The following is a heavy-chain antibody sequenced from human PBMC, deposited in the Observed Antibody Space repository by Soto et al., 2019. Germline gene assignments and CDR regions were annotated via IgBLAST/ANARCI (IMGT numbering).Heavy chain of an antibody. Sequence: EVQLVESGGGLVQPGGSLRLSCAASGFTVSNYMSWVRQAPGKGLEWVSLIYSGGNTYYADSVKGRFTISRDNSKNTLYLQMNSLKAADTAVYYCARPAGGGYFDYWGQGTLVTVSS. CDR2: IYSGGNT. J-gene: IGHJ4*02. V-gene: IGHV3-66*04. CDR1: GFTVSNY. D-gene: IGHD6-25*01. CDR3: ARPAGGGYFDY.